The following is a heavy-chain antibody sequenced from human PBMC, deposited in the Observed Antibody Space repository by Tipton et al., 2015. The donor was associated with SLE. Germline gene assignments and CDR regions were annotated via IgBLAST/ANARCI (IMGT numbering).Heavy chain of an antibody. V-gene: IGHV4-59*01. CDR2: IYYSGST. J-gene: IGHJ4*02. CDR1: GGSISSYY. D-gene: IGHD6-6*01. CDR3: ARDLAARGGHYFDY. Sequence: TLSLTCTVSGGSISSYYWSWIRQPPGKGLEWIGYIYYSGSTNYNPSLKSPVTISVDTSKNQFSLKLSSVTAADTAVYYCARDLAARGGHYFDYWGQGTLVTVSS.